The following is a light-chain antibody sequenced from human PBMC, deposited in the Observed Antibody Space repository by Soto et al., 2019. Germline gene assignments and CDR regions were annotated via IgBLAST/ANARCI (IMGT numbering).Light chain of an antibody. CDR3: QQYGSSHIT. CDR2: GAS. Sequence: EIVLTQSPGTLSLSPGERATLSCRASQSVSSSYLAWYQQKPGQAPRLLIYGASSRATGIPDRFSGSGSGTVFTLTISGQEREDCAEYYCQQYGSSHITFGPGTKVDIK. V-gene: IGKV3-20*01. J-gene: IGKJ3*01. CDR1: QSVSSSY.